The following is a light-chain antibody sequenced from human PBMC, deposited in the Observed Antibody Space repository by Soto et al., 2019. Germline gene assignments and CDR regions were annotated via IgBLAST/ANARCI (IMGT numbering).Light chain of an antibody. Sequence: QSALTQPPSASGTPGQRVTISCSGSNSNIGSNTVNWYQQLPGTAPKLLIYDNNKRPSGVPGRFSDSKSGTSASLAISGLQSEDEADYYCASWDDRLNGVIFGGGTQLTVL. V-gene: IGLV1-44*01. CDR1: NSNIGSNT. CDR2: DNN. CDR3: ASWDDRLNGVI. J-gene: IGLJ2*01.